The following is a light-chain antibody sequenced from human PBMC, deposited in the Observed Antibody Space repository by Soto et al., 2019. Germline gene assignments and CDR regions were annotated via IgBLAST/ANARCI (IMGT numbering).Light chain of an antibody. Sequence: QPVLTQPPSVSGAPGQRVTISCTGSSSNIGAGYVVHWYQQLPGTAPKLLIYGNSNRPSGVPDRFSGSKSGTSASLAITGLQAEDEADYYCQSYDSSLSWVFGGGTKLTVL. CDR2: GNS. V-gene: IGLV1-40*01. CDR1: SSNIGAGYV. CDR3: QSYDSSLSWV. J-gene: IGLJ3*02.